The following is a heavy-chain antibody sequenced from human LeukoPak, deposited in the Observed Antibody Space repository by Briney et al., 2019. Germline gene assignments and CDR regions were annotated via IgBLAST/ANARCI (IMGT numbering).Heavy chain of an antibody. V-gene: IGHV4-34*01. CDR3: ASSSPVVAATTVTDY. CDR1: GGSFSGYY. D-gene: IGHD2-15*01. Sequence: SETLSLTCAVYGGSFSGYYWSWIRQPPGKGLEWIGEINHSGSTNYNPSLKRRVTISVDTSKNQFSLKLSSVTAADTAVYYCASSSPVVAATTVTDYWGQGTLVTVSS. CDR2: INHSGST. J-gene: IGHJ4*02.